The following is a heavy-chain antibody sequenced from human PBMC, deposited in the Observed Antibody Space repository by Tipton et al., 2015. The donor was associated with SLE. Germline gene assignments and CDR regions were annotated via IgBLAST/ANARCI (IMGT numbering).Heavy chain of an antibody. V-gene: IGHV3-7*01. J-gene: IGHJ4*02. D-gene: IGHD1-1*01. CDR2: IKQDGSEK. CDR3: ARAIGTSDCY. CDR1: GFTFSSFW. Sequence: SLRLSCVDSGFTFSSFWMHWVRQAPGKGLEWVANIKQDGSEKYYVDSVKGRFIISRDNAKNSLYLQMNSLRVEDTAVYYCARAIGTSDCYWGQGTLVTVSS.